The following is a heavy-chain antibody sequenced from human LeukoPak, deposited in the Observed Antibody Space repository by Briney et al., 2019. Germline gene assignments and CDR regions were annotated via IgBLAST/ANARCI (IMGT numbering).Heavy chain of an antibody. CDR2: IYYSGST. CDR1: GGSISSSNW. CDR3: ARDRYFIGFDY. Sequence: PSETLSLTCAVSGGSISSSNWWSWIRQPPGKGLEWIGYIYYSGSTYYNPSLKSRVSISVDTSKNQFSLKLSSVTAADTAVYYCARDRYFIGFDYWGQGTLVAVSS. V-gene: IGHV4-30-4*01. D-gene: IGHD3-9*01. J-gene: IGHJ4*02.